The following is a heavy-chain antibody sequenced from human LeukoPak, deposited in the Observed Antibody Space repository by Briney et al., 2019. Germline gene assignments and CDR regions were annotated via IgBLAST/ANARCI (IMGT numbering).Heavy chain of an antibody. J-gene: IGHJ6*02. D-gene: IGHD3-3*01. CDR1: GFTFSSYA. CDR3: ARGDFWSGYSSHYYYYGMDV. Sequence: GGSLRLSCAASGFTFSSYAMSWVRQAPGKGLEWVSAISGSGGSTCYADSVKGRFTISRDNSKNTLYLQMNSLRAEDTAVYYCARGDFWSGYSSHYYYYGMDVWGQGTTVTVSS. V-gene: IGHV3-23*01. CDR2: ISGSGGST.